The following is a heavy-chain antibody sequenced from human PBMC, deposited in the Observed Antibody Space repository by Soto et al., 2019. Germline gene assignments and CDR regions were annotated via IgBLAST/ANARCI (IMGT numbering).Heavy chain of an antibody. V-gene: IGHV4-30-4*01. CDR3: AREPMVRGVALTIFDY. D-gene: IGHD3-10*01. CDR1: GGSISSGDYY. CDR2: IYYSGST. J-gene: IGHJ4*02. Sequence: QVQLQESGPGLVKPSQTLSLTCTVSGGSISSGDYYWSWIRQPPGKGLEWIGYIYYSGSTYYNPSLNSRVTISVDTSKNQFSLKLSSVTAADTAVYYCAREPMVRGVALTIFDYWGQGTLVTVSS.